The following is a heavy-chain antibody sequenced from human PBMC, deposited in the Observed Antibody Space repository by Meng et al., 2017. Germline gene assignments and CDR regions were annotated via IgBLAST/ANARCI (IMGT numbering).Heavy chain of an antibody. Sequence: GESLKISCAASGFTFSSYSMNWVRQAPGKGLEWVSSISSSSSYIYYADSVKGRFTISRDNAKNSLYLQMNSRRAEDTAVYYCARVLSWESSSWHVWGQGTMVTVSS. D-gene: IGHD6-13*01. CDR2: ISSSSSYI. CDR1: GFTFSSYS. CDR3: ARVLSWESSSWHV. J-gene: IGHJ3*01. V-gene: IGHV3-21*01.